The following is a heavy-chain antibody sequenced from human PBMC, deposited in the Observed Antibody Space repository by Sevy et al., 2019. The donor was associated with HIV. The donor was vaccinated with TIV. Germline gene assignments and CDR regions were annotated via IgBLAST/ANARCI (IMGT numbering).Heavy chain of an antibody. CDR1: GFTFGEYS. J-gene: IGHJ4*02. V-gene: IGHV3-49*03. D-gene: IGHD4-17*01. CDR3: TRGRRVYADYGVDY. Sequence: GGSLGLSCTASGFTFGEYSMSWFRQAPGKGLEWVSFIRSEVYGGTTEYAASVKGRFTISRDDSKSIAYLQMSSLKTEDTAVYYCTRGRRVYADYGVDYWGQGTLVTVSS. CDR2: IRSEVYGGTT.